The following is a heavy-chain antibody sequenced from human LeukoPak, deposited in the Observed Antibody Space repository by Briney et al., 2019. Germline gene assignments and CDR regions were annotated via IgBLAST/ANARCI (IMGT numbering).Heavy chain of an antibody. D-gene: IGHD6-19*01. CDR3: AREAPGGSGWTYFDY. CDR2: IYAGGSA. Sequence: SETLSLTCAVSGGSVSGHYRDWIRHPPGKGLEWISYIYAGGSANYHPSLKSRVTPSLDTSANPVCLRLTSATAANTPVCYSAREAPGGSGWTYFDYWGEESLVTASS. CDR1: GGSVSGHY. V-gene: IGHV4-59*02. J-gene: IGHJ4*02.